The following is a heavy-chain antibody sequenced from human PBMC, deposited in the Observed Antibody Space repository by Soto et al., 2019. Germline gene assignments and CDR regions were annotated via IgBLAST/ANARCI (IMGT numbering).Heavy chain of an antibody. CDR2: ISYDGSKK. V-gene: IGHV3-30*03. J-gene: IGHJ4*02. D-gene: IGHD3-22*01. Sequence: QVQLVESGGGVVQPGKSLRLSCAASGFSFSSFGMNWVRQAPCKGLEWVAVISYDGSKKYYADSVKGRFTISRDNSKNTLYLQMDSLRAEDTAVFYCARRTSAYYLDSWGQGTLVTVSS. CDR1: GFSFSSFG. CDR3: ARRTSAYYLDS.